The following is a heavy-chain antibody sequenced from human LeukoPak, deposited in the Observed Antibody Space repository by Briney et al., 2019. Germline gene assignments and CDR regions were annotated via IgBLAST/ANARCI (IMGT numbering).Heavy chain of an antibody. V-gene: IGHV3-30*02. CDR2: IRYDGSNK. D-gene: IGHD3-3*01. CDR3: AKDNTIFGPGAFDI. J-gene: IGHJ3*02. CDR1: GFTFSSYG. Sequence: GGSLRLSCAASGFTFSSYGMHWVRQAPGKGLEWVAFIRYDGSNKYYADSVKGRFTISRDNSKNTLYLQMNSLRAEDTAVYYCAKDNTIFGPGAFDIWGQGTMVTVSS.